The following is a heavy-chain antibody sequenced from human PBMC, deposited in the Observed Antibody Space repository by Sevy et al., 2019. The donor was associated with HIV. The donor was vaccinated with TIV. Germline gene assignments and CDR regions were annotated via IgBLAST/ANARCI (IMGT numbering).Heavy chain of an antibody. CDR2: ISGSGGST. Sequence: GGSLRLSCTASGFTFSSYAMSWVRQAPGKGLEWVSAISGSGGSTYYADSVKGRFTISRDNSKNTLYLQMNSLRAEDTAVYYCAKVSSGAGSNSDYWGQGTLVTVSS. V-gene: IGHV3-23*01. J-gene: IGHJ4*02. CDR1: GFTFSSYA. CDR3: AKVSSGAGSNSDY. D-gene: IGHD6-19*01.